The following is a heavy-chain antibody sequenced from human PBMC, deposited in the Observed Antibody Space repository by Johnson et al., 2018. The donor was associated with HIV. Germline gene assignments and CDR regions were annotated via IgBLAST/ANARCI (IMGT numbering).Heavy chain of an antibody. D-gene: IGHD3-22*01. Sequence: QVQLLESGGGVVQPGRSLRLSCAASGFTFSSYAMHWFRQAPGKGLEWVSVISYDGSNKYYADSVPGRFTISRDNSKNTLYLQMNSLRAEDTAVYYCAREKQNYYDSSGYAFDIWGQGTMVTVSS. CDR2: ISYDGSNK. V-gene: IGHV3-30-3*01. CDR1: GFTFSSYA. J-gene: IGHJ3*02. CDR3: AREKQNYYDSSGYAFDI.